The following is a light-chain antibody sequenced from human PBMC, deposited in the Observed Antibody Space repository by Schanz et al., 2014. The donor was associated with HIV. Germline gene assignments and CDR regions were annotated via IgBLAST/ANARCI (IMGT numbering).Light chain of an antibody. J-gene: IGKJ1*01. CDR2: QVS. V-gene: IGKV2-30*02. Sequence: DVVMTQSPLSLPVTLGQPASISCRSSQSLVHSLGNTHLNWFQHRPGQSPRRLIYQVSNRDSGVPDRFSGSGSGTDFTLKISRVEAEDVGVYYCMQGTHWTFGQGTKVEIK. CDR3: MQGTHWT. CDR1: QSLVHSLGNTH.